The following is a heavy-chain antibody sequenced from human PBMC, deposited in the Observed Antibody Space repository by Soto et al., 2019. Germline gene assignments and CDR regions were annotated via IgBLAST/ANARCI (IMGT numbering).Heavy chain of an antibody. Sequence: PGGSLRLSCAASGFPFSDYSMNWVRQAPGRGLEWVAFIDLSGTTRDYRESVKGRFTISKDKSMNTVYLQMNSLRVEDAAVYYCTKDRVPDGIYSFDYWGQGALVTASS. CDR2: IDLSGTTR. V-gene: IGHV3-23*03. D-gene: IGHD2-15*01. J-gene: IGHJ4*02. CDR3: TKDRVPDGIYSFDY. CDR1: GFPFSDYS.